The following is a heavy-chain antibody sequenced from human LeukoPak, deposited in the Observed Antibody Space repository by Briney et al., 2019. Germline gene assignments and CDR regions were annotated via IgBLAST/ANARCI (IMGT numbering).Heavy chain of an antibody. J-gene: IGHJ4*02. CDR1: GCIFTNSW. CDR3: ATESYVSGRN. D-gene: IGHD3-10*01. Sequence: GAFLQISCKASGCIFTNSWIGWVRQMPGKGLEWMGSISPGNSDTRYSPSFQGQVTISADKSISTPHLQCSSLKASDTAMYYCATESYVSGRNWGKGTLVTVSS. V-gene: IGHV5-51*01. CDR2: ISPGNSDT.